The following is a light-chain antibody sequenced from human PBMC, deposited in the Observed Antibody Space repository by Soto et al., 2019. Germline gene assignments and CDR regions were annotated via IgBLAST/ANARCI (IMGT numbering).Light chain of an antibody. Sequence: DIQMTQSPSTLSASVGDRVTITCRPSQSISSWLAWYQQKPGKAPKLLIYKASSLETGVPSRFSGSGSGTEFTLTISCLQPDDFATYYCQQNNGYPLTFGGGTKVDIK. CDR1: QSISSW. J-gene: IGKJ4*01. V-gene: IGKV1-5*03. CDR2: KAS. CDR3: QQNNGYPLT.